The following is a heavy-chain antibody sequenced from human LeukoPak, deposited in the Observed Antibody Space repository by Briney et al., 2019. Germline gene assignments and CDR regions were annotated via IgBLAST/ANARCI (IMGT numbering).Heavy chain of an antibody. CDR1: GGSISSYY. CDR3: ARRGSGSWWVFDY. Sequence: PSETLSLTCTVSGGSISSYYWSWLRQPPGKGLEWIGYIYYSGSTNYNPSLKSRVTISVDTSKNQFSLKLSSVTAADTAVYYCARRGSGSWWVFDYWGQGTLVTVSS. V-gene: IGHV4-59*01. D-gene: IGHD6-19*01. J-gene: IGHJ4*02. CDR2: IYYSGST.